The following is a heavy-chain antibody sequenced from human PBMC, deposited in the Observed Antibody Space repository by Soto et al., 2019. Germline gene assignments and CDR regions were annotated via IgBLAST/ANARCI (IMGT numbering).Heavy chain of an antibody. CDR2: IYYSGST. D-gene: IGHD2-21*02. J-gene: IGHJ4*02. Sequence: SETLSLTCTVSGGSISSGGYYWSWIRQHPGKGLEWIGYIYYSGSTYYNPSLKSRVTISVDTSKNQFSLKLSSVTATDTAVYYCARQRTTVVTQAYFDHWGQGALVTVSS. V-gene: IGHV4-31*03. CDR1: GGSISSGGYY. CDR3: ARQRTTVVTQAYFDH.